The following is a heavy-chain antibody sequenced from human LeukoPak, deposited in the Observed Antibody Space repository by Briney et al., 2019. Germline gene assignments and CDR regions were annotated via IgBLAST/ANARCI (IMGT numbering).Heavy chain of an antibody. CDR3: AKGGYGSGSYYRNYYYYMDV. Sequence: PGGSLRLSCTASGFTFSDYWMSWVRQAPGKGLEWVAFIRYDGSNKYYADSVKGRFTISRDNSKNTLYLQMNSLRAEDTAVYYCAKGGYGSGSYYRNYYYYMDVWGKGTTVTISS. CDR2: IRYDGSNK. D-gene: IGHD3-10*01. J-gene: IGHJ6*03. CDR1: GFTFSDYW. V-gene: IGHV3-30*02.